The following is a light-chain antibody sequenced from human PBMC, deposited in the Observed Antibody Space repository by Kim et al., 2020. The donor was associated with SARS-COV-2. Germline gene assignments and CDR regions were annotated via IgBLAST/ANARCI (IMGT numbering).Light chain of an antibody. J-gene: IGLJ2*01. CDR3: QAWDSSTAV. CDR1: NLGDKY. V-gene: IGLV3-1*01. Sequence: SYELTQPPSVSVSPGQTASIACSGHNLGDKYSSWYQQKPGQSPVLLIYRDTERPSEDPERFSGSNSGNTATLTIRGTQAMDEADYYCQAWDSSTAVFGGGTQLTVL. CDR2: RDT.